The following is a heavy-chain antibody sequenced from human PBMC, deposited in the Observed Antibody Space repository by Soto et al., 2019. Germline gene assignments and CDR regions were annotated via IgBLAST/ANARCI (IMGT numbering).Heavy chain of an antibody. D-gene: IGHD3-10*01. V-gene: IGHV3-23*01. Sequence: GGSLRLSCAASGFTFSSYAMSWVREAPGKGLEWVSGISGSGGSTYHADSVKGRFTISRDDSKNTLYLQMNSLRAEDTAVYYCAKLFGYNYGMDVWGQGTTVTVSS. J-gene: IGHJ6*02. CDR3: AKLFGYNYGMDV. CDR1: GFTFSSYA. CDR2: ISGSGGST.